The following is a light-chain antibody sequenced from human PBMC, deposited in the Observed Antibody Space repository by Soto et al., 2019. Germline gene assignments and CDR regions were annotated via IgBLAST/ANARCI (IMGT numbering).Light chain of an antibody. Sequence: DIQMTQSPSSLFASVGDRVTITCQATQDINIYLNWYQQKPGKAPNLLIYDASSRATGIPDRFSGGGSGTDFTLTISRLEPEDFAVYYCQQFSSYPLTFGGGTKVEIK. V-gene: IGKV1-33*01. J-gene: IGKJ4*01. CDR1: QDINIY. CDR3: QQFSSYPLT. CDR2: DAS.